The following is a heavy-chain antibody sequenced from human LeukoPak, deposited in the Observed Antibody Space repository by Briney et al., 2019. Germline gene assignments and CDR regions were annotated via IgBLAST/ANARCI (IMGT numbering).Heavy chain of an antibody. CDR2: INGSSSDT. V-gene: IGHV3-11*05. J-gene: IGHJ6*02. Sequence: GGSLRLSCAASGFTFSDYYMTWIRQAPGRGLEWISYINGSSSDTKYADSVKGRFTISRDNAKNSVYLLMNSLRAEDTAVYYCARAPYDYYYYYGMDVWGQGTTVTVSS. D-gene: IGHD4-17*01. CDR1: GFTFSDYY. CDR3: ARAPYDYYYYYGMDV.